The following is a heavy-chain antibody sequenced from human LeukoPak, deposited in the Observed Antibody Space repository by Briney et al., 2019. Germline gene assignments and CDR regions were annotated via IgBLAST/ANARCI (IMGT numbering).Heavy chain of an antibody. CDR2: LRGDGET. D-gene: IGHD3-16*01. V-gene: IGHV3-23*01. J-gene: IGHJ4*02. CDR1: GFIFRDYA. Sequence: RGSLRLSCVASGFIFRDYAMSWVRQTPAGGLEWVSSLRGDGETFYTDSVKGRFTLSRDHSRNTVYLQLSNLRVEDTAVYYCAKASWVSSADAVLWGQGTLVTVSS. CDR3: AKASWVSSADAVL.